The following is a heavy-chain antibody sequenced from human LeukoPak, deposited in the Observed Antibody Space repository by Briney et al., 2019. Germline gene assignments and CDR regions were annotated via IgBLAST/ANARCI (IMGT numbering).Heavy chain of an antibody. J-gene: IGHJ3*01. D-gene: IGHD2-21*01. CDR3: ARHQGPFRGDAFDV. Sequence: EASVKVSCKASGYTFTSYDINWVRQATGQGLEWMGWMNPNSGNTGYAQKFQGRVTMTRNTSISTAYLQWSSLKASDTAMYYCARHQGPFRGDAFDVWGQGTMVTVSS. CDR2: MNPNSGNT. V-gene: IGHV1-8*01. CDR1: GYTFTSYD.